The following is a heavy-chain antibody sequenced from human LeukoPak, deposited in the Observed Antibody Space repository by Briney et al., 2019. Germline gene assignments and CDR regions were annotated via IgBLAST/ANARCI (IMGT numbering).Heavy chain of an antibody. D-gene: IGHD2-2*02. Sequence: SETLSLTRAVYGGSFSGYYWSWIRQPPGKGLEWIGEINHSGSTNYNPSLKSRVTISVDTSKNQFSLKLSSVTAADTAVYYCARGYCSSTSCYIGLDYWGQGTLVTVSS. J-gene: IGHJ4*02. CDR3: ARGYCSSTSCYIGLDY. CDR2: INHSGST. CDR1: GGSFSGYY. V-gene: IGHV4-34*01.